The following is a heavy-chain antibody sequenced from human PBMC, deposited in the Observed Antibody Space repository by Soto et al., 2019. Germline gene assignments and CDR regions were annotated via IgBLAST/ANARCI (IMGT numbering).Heavy chain of an antibody. J-gene: IGHJ6*02. CDR3: ASLVVPAARSGSRYYYGMDV. D-gene: IGHD2-2*01. CDR1: GGSISSGGYY. V-gene: IGHV4-31*03. Sequence: QVQLQESGPGLVKPSQTLSLTCTVSGGSISSGGYYWSWIRQHPGKGLEWIGYIYYSGSTYYNPSLKRRSTISVDTSKNQFSLKLSCVTAADTAVYYCASLVVPAARSGSRYYYGMDVWGHGTTVTVSS. CDR2: IYYSGST.